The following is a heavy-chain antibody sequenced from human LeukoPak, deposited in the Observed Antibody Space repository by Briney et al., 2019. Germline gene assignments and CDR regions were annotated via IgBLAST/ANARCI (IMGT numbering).Heavy chain of an antibody. J-gene: IGHJ4*02. CDR3: ARELGQQLAMYDY. Sequence: PGGSLRLSCAASGFTFDDYAMHWVRQAPGKGLEWVSGISWNSGSIGYADSVKGRFTISRDNAKNSLYLQMNSLRAEDTALYYCARELGQQLAMYDYWGQGTQVTVSS. D-gene: IGHD6-13*01. V-gene: IGHV3-9*01. CDR1: GFTFDDYA. CDR2: ISWNSGSI.